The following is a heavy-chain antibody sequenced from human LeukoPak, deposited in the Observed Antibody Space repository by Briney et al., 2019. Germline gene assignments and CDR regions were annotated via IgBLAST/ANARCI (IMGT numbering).Heavy chain of an antibody. CDR1: GYTFTDYY. CDR2: MNPNSGGT. J-gene: IGHJ4*02. Sequence: SVKVSCKASGYTFTDYYIHWVRQAPGQGLEWMAWMNPNSGGTSYAQKFQGRVTMTRDTSISTAYMELSRLRFDDTAVYYCARNKEGKSLDYWGQGTLVTVSS. V-gene: IGHV1-2*02. CDR3: ARNKEGKSLDY.